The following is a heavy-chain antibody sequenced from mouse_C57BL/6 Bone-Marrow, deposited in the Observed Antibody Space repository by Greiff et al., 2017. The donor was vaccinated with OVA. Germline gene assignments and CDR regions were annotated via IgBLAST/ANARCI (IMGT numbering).Heavy chain of an antibody. CDR2: INPYNGGT. V-gene: IGHV1-19*01. CDR3: ARGDFYYFDY. Sequence: EVQLQQSGPVLVKPGASVKMSCKASGYTFTDYYMNWVKQSHGKSLEWIGVINPYNGGTSYNQKFKGKATLTVDKSSSTAYMELNSLTSEDSAVYYCARGDFYYFDYWGQGTTLTVSS. CDR1: GYTFTDYY. J-gene: IGHJ2*01.